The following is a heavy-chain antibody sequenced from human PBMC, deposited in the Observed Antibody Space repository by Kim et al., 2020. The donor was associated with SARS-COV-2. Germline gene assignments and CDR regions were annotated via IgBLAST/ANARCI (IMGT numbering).Heavy chain of an antibody. Sequence: GGSLRLSCAASGFTFSNAWMSWVRQAPGKGLEWVGRIKSKTDGGTTDYAAPVKGRFTISRDDSKNTLYLQMNSLKTEDTAVYYCTTDLGAGYNHGLDYWGQGTLVTVSS. J-gene: IGHJ4*02. CDR2: IKSKTDGGTT. CDR1: GFTFSNAW. CDR3: TTDLGAGYNHGLDY. V-gene: IGHV3-15*01. D-gene: IGHD5-12*01.